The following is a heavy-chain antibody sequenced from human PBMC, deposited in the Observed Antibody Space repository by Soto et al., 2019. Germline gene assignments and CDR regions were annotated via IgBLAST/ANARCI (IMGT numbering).Heavy chain of an antibody. CDR3: ASRDPGTSVDY. CDR2: IYRTGST. Sequence: PSETLSLTCTVSGGSISSYYWSWIRQPPGKGLEWIGYIYRTGSTNYNPSLKSRVTISLDKSENQFSLKVTSLTAADTAVYYCASRDPGTSVDYWGQGTLVTVSS. CDR1: GGSISSYY. J-gene: IGHJ4*02. V-gene: IGHV4-59*08. D-gene: IGHD1-7*01.